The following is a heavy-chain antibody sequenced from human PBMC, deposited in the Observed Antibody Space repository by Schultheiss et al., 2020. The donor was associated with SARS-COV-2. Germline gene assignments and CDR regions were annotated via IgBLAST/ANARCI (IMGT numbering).Heavy chain of an antibody. D-gene: IGHD3-3*01. Sequence: ASVKVSCKASGYTFTSYGISWVRQAPGQGLEWMGIINPSGGSTSYAQKFQGRVTMTMDTSTSTVYMELSSLRSEDTAVYYCARDRGGGRSGYPLYYYGMDVWGQGTTVTVSS. CDR1: GYTFTSYG. CDR3: ARDRGGGRSGYPLYYYGMDV. J-gene: IGHJ6*02. V-gene: IGHV1-46*01. CDR2: INPSGGST.